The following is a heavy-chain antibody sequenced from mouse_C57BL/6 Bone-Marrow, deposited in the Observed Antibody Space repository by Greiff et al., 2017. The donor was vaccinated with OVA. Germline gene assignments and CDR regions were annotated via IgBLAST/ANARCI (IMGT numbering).Heavy chain of an antibody. CDR1: GYAFSSYW. V-gene: IGHV1-80*01. CDR2: IYPGDGDT. CDR3: ARGLLRNDLDY. J-gene: IGHJ2*01. D-gene: IGHD1-1*01. Sequence: VQLQQSGAELVKPGASVKISCKASGYAFSSYWMNWVKQRPGKGLEWIGQIYPGDGDTTYNGKFKGKATLTADKSSSTAYMQLSSLTSEDSAVYFCARGLLRNDLDYWGQGTTLTVSS.